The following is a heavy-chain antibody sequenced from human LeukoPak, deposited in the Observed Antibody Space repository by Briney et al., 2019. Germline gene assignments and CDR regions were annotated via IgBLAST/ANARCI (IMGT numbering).Heavy chain of an antibody. V-gene: IGHV4-34*01. CDR1: GGSFSGYY. CDR3: ASWGRTVAAPNPFDY. J-gene: IGHJ4*02. Sequence: SETLSLTCAVYGGSFSGYYWSWIRQPPGKGLEWIGEINHSGSTNYNPSLKSRVTISVDTSKNQFPLKLSPVTAADTAVYYCASWGRTVAAPNPFDYWGQGTLVTVSS. D-gene: IGHD6-19*01. CDR2: INHSGST.